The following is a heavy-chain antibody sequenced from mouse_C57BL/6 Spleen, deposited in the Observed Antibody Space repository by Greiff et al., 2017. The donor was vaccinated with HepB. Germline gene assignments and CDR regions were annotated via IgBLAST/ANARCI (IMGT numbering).Heavy chain of an antibody. V-gene: IGHV1-82*01. CDR3: ASLDSSGGFDY. J-gene: IGHJ2*01. D-gene: IGHD3-2*02. CDR1: GYAFSSSW. CDR2: IYPGDGDT. Sequence: VQLQQSGPELVKPGASVKISCKASGYAFSSSWMNWVKQRPGKGLEWIGRIYPGDGDTNYNGKFKGKATLTADKSSSTAYMQLSSLTSEDSAVYCCASLDSSGGFDYWGQGTTLTVAS.